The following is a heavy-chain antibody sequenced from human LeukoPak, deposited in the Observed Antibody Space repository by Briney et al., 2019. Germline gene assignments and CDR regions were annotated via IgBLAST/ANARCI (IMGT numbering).Heavy chain of an antibody. D-gene: IGHD2-2*01. J-gene: IGHJ3*02. Sequence: GGSLRLSCAASGFTFSDYYMSWIRQAPGKGLEWVSYISSSGSTIYYADSVKGQFTISRDNAKNSLYLQMNSLRAEDTAVYYCARDIVVVPAATDDAFDIWGQGTMVTVSS. V-gene: IGHV3-11*01. CDR2: ISSSGSTI. CDR3: ARDIVVVPAATDDAFDI. CDR1: GFTFSDYY.